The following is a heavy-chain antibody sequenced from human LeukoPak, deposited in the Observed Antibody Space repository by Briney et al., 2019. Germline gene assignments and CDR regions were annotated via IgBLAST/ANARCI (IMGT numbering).Heavy chain of an antibody. CDR3: AKDGPYYFDY. CDR1: GGSISGSSYY. Sequence: LSLTCTVSGGSISGSSYYWGWIRQPPGKGLEWVAVISYDGSNKYYADSVKGRFTISRDNSKNTLYLQMNSLRAEDTAVYYCAKDGPYYFDYWGQGTLVTVSS. V-gene: IGHV3-30*18. CDR2: ISYDGSNK. J-gene: IGHJ4*02.